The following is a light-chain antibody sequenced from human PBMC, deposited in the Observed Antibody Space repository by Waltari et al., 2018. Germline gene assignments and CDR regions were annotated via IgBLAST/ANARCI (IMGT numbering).Light chain of an antibody. J-gene: IGKJ1*01. CDR2: GAS. V-gene: IGKV3-20*01. CDR3: QQYGRPPVT. Sequence: EIVLTQSPGTLSLSPGERATLSCRASQSISSSYLAWYQQKRGHAPRLLIFGASSRATGIPDRFSGSGSGTDFSLTISRLEPEDFAVYYCQQYGRPPVTFGQGTKVEI. CDR1: QSISSSY.